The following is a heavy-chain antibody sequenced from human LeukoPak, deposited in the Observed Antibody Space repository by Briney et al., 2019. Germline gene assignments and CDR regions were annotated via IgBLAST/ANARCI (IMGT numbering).Heavy chain of an antibody. CDR1: GFTFSSYA. CDR2: ISGSGGST. J-gene: IGHJ5*02. V-gene: IGHV3-23*01. CDR3: ARGADGVSSNSRGWFDP. Sequence: GGSLRLSCAASGFTFSSYAMTWVRQAPGKGLEWVSAISGSGGSTYYADSEKGRFTISRDNARNSLYLQMNTLRAEDTAVYSCARGADGVSSNSRGWFDPWGQGTLVTVSS. D-gene: IGHD2-15*01.